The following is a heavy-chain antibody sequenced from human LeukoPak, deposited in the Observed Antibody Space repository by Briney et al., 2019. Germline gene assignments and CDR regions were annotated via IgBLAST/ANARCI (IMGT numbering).Heavy chain of an antibody. CDR2: IHNSGTT. D-gene: IGHD3-22*01. V-gene: IGHV4-39*07. CDR3: ASEAYYYDSSGYYKY. J-gene: IGHJ4*02. CDR1: GDSISSSGCY. Sequence: PSETLSLTCTVSGDSISSSGCYWGWLRQPPGMGLEWIGSIHNSGTTYFNPSLKSRVTISVDASKNQFSLKLSSVTAADTAVYYCASEAYYYDSSGYYKYWGQGTLVTVSS.